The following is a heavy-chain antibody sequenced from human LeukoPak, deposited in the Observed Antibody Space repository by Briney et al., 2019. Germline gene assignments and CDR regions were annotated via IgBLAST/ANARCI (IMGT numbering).Heavy chain of an antibody. CDR2: IIPIFGTA. V-gene: IGHV1-69*13. J-gene: IGHJ4*02. CDR3: AREGSDILSY. CDR1: GGTFSSYA. D-gene: IGHD3-9*01. Sequence: ASVKVSCKASGGTFSSYAISWVRQAPGQGLGWMGGIIPIFGTANYAQKFQGRVTITADEPTSTAYMELSSLRSEDTAVYYCAREGSDILSYWGQGTLLTVSS.